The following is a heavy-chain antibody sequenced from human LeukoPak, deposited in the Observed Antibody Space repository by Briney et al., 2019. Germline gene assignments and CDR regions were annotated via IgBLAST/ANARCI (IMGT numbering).Heavy chain of an antibody. D-gene: IGHD3-10*01. CDR3: ARGNYHGMDV. Sequence: GGSLRLSCAASGFTVSSNYMNWVRQAPGKGLEWVSLIYSGGSTKYADSVKGRFTISRDNAKNTLYLQLNSLRAEDTAVYYCARGNYHGMDVWGQGTTVTVSS. J-gene: IGHJ6*02. CDR1: GFTVSSNY. CDR2: IYSGGST. V-gene: IGHV3-53*01.